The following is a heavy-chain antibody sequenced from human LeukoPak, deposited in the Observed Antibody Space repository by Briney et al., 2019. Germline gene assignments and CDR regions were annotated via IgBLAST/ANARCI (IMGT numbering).Heavy chain of an antibody. V-gene: IGHV4-31*03. D-gene: IGHD5-18*01. CDR1: GGSISSGGYY. Sequence: PSETLSLTCTVSGGSISSGGYYWSWIRQHTGKGLEWIGYIYYSGSTYYNPSLKSRVTISVDTSKNQFSLKLSSVTAADTAVYYCARVRGQLWSPKYYFDYWGQGTLVTVSS. CDR2: IYYSGST. CDR3: ARVRGQLWSPKYYFDY. J-gene: IGHJ4*02.